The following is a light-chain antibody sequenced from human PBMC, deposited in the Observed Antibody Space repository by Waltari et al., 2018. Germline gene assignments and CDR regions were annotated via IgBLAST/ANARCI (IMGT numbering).Light chain of an antibody. V-gene: IGLV1-51*02. CDR2: EDN. CDR1: STNIGSNR. J-gene: IGLJ2*01. CDR3: GTWDSSLTAGV. Sequence: QSVLTQPPSVSAAPGQKVPISLPGSSTNIGSNRVSWYQQAPGTAPKLLIYEDNRRPSGTPDRFSGSKSGTSATLDITGLQTGDEADYYCGTWDSSLTAGVFGGGTKLTVL.